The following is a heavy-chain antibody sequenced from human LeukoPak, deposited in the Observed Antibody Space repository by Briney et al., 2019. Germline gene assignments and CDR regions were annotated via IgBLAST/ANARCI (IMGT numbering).Heavy chain of an antibody. Sequence: GGSLRLSCAASGFTFSSYAMSWVRQAPGKGLELGSSISSSSSYIYYADSVKGRFTISRDNAKNSLYLQMSSLRAEDTAVYYCARNSYDNGVAGAFDVWGQGTMVTASS. CDR2: ISSSSSYI. J-gene: IGHJ3*01. CDR3: ARNSYDNGVAGAFDV. CDR1: GFTFSSYA. V-gene: IGHV3-21*01. D-gene: IGHD3-22*01.